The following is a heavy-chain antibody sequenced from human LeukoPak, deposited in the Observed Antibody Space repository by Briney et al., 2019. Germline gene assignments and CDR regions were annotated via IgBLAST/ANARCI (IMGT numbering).Heavy chain of an antibody. V-gene: IGHV4-34*01. CDR1: GGSFSGYY. D-gene: IGHD3-3*01. Sequence: SETLSLTCAVYGGSFSGYYWSWLRQPPGKGLEWIGEINHSGSTNYNPSLKSRVTISVDTSKNQFSLKLSSVTAADTAVYYCARHAERSGYPRFDYWGQGTLVTVSS. CDR3: ARHAERSGYPRFDY. CDR2: INHSGST. J-gene: IGHJ4*02.